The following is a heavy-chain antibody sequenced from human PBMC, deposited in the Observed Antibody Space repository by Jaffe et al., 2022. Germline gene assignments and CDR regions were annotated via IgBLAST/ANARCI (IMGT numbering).Heavy chain of an antibody. CDR2: IRSKAYGGTT. Sequence: EVQLVESGGGLVQPGRSLRLSCTASGFTFGDYAMSWVRQAPGKGLEWVGFIRSKAYGGTTEYAASVKGRFTISRDDSKSIAYLQMNSLKTEDTAVYYCTRHPGIGSGSYGSYFDYWGQGTLVTVSS. CDR1: GFTFGDYA. D-gene: IGHD3-10*01. CDR3: TRHPGIGSGSYGSYFDY. J-gene: IGHJ4*02. V-gene: IGHV3-49*04.